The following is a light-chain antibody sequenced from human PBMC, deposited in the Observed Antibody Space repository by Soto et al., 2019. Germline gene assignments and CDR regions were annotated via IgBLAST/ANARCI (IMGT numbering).Light chain of an antibody. CDR1: SSDVGAYNS. CDR3: SSYTSSSTWV. Sequence: QSALTQPASVSGSPGQSITISCTGTSSDVGAYNSVSWYQQHPGKAPKLIIYDVSNRPSGVSNRFSGSKSGNTASLTISGLQAEDEADYYCSSYTSSSTWVFGGGTKLTVL. CDR2: DVS. J-gene: IGLJ3*02. V-gene: IGLV2-14*01.